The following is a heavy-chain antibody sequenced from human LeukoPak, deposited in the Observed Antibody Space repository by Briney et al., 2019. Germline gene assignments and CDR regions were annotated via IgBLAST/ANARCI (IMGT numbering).Heavy chain of an antibody. D-gene: IGHD6-19*01. V-gene: IGHV1-3*01. CDR1: GYTFTSYA. J-gene: IGHJ4*02. CDR2: INAGNGNS. Sequence: ASVKVSCKASGYTFTSYAMHWVRQAPGQRLEWMGWINAGNGNSKYSQKFQGRVTITRDTSASTAYMELSSLRSEDTAVYYCARGIEEWLVGDYWGQGTLVTVSS. CDR3: ARGIEEWLVGDY.